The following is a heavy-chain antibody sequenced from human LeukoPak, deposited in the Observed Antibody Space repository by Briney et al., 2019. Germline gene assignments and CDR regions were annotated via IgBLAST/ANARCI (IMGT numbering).Heavy chain of an antibody. J-gene: IGHJ5*02. CDR2: LVVGSGNT. D-gene: IGHD2-21*01. V-gene: IGHV1-58*02. CDR3: AADVIPGPKGFDP. CDR1: GFTFTSVA. Sequence: ASVKVSCKASGFTFTSVAMQWVRQARGQRLEWIGWLVVGSGNTRYAQKFQERVTITRDMSTSTAYMELRSLSSEDTAVYNCAADVIPGPKGFDPWGQGTLVTASS.